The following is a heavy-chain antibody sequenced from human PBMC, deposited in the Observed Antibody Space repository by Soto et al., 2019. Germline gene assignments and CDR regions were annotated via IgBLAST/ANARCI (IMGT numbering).Heavy chain of an antibody. CDR2: IYYSGST. CDR3: ARHRGYSFGDYYYYYMDV. D-gene: IGHD5-18*01. V-gene: IGHV4-39*01. J-gene: IGHJ6*03. CDR1: GGSISSSSYY. Sequence: SETLSLTCTVAGGSISSSSYYWGWIRQPPGKGLEWIGSIYYSGSTYYNPSLKSRVTISVDTSKNQFSLKLSPVTAADTAVYYCARHRGYSFGDYYYYYMDVWGKGTTVTVSS.